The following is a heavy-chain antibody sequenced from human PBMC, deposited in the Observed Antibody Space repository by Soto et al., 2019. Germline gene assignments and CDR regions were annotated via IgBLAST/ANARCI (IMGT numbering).Heavy chain of an antibody. CDR3: ARMGMPPFFNLGMGV. V-gene: IGHV1-18*01. Sequence: QGQLVQSGPEVKKPGASVKVSCKASGYTFSRYGISWMRQAPGQGLEWMGWVSGYNGDTKYAQKVQGRVTMTIDTSSSPAYLVVTSLTSDAPAIYVCARMGMPPFFNLGMGVWGQGT. D-gene: IGHD7-27*01. CDR1: GYTFSRYG. J-gene: IGHJ6*02. CDR2: VSGYNGDT.